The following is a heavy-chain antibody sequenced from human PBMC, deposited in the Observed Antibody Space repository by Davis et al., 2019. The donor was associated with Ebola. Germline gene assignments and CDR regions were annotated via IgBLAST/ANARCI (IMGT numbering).Heavy chain of an antibody. CDR1: GFTFSSYA. CDR2: ISGSGGST. V-gene: IGHV3-23*01. J-gene: IGHJ4*02. Sequence: GGSLRLSCAASGFTFSSYAMSWVRQAPGTGLEWVSAISGSGGSTYYADSVKGRFTISRDNSKNTLYLQMNSLRAEDTAVYYCAKARVDTAIPYYFDYWGQGTLVTVSS. D-gene: IGHD5-18*01. CDR3: AKARVDTAIPYYFDY.